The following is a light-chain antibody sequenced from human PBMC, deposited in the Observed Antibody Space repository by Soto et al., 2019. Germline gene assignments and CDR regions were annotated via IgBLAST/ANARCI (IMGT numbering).Light chain of an antibody. Sequence: IVLTQSAGTLSLYPGERATLSYRASQSVSSSYLAWYQQKPGQAPRLLIYGASSRATGIPDRFSGSGSGTDFTLTISRVEPEDFAVHSCQQHSRSPPITFGQGTRLEIK. CDR1: QSVSSSY. CDR2: GAS. J-gene: IGKJ5*01. CDR3: QQHSRSPPIT. V-gene: IGKV3-20*01.